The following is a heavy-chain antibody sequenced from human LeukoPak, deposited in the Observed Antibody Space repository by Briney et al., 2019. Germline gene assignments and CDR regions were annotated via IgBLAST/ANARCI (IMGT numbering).Heavy chain of an antibody. D-gene: IGHD2-2*01. J-gene: IGHJ4*02. CDR2: INPNSGGT. CDR1: GYRFTDYY. Sequence: ASVKVSCKASGYRFTDYYIYWVRQAPGQGLEWMGWINPNSGGTNYAQKFQGRVTMTRDTSISTAYMELSRLRSDDTAVYYCARACSSTSCPNDYWGQGTLVTVSS. V-gene: IGHV1-2*02. CDR3: ARACSSTSCPNDY.